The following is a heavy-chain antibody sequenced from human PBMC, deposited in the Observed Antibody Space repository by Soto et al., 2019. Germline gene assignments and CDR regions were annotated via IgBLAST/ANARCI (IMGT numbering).Heavy chain of an antibody. J-gene: IGHJ4*02. V-gene: IGHV4-59*01. CDR1: GGSISSYY. CDR2: IYYSGST. CDR3: ARGVVRGVIMYFDY. Sequence: SETLSLTCTVSGGSISSYYWSWIRQPPGKGLEWIGYIYYSGSTNYNPSLKSRVTISVDTSKNQFSLKLSSVTAADTAVYYCARGVVRGVIMYFDYWGQGTLVTVSS. D-gene: IGHD3-10*01.